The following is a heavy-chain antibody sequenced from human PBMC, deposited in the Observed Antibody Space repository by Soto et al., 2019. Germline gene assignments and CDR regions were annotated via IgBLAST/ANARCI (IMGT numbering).Heavy chain of an antibody. CDR2: INAGNGNT. V-gene: IGHV1-3*05. D-gene: IGHD5-12*01. Sequence: QVQLVQSGAEEKKPGASVKVSCKASGYTFTSYAMHWVRQAPGQRLEWMGWINAGNGNTKYSQKFQGRVTITRDTSASTAYMELSSLRSEDTAVYSCARGGGGYSGYGDYWGQGTLVTVSS. J-gene: IGHJ4*02. CDR1: GYTFTSYA. CDR3: ARGGGGYSGYGDY.